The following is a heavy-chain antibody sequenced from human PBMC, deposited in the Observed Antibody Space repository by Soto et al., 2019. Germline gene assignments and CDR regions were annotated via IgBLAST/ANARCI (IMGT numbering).Heavy chain of an antibody. CDR2: MNPNSGNT. Sequence: GASVKVSCKASGYTFTSYDINWVRQATGQGLEWMGWMNPNSGNTGYAQKFQGRVTMTRNTSISTAYMELSSLRSEDTAVYYCARLGYLPSPWSFCYYYSYMDVWGKGTTVTVSS. J-gene: IGHJ6*03. D-gene: IGHD3-3*01. CDR3: ARLGYLPSPWSFCYYYSYMDV. V-gene: IGHV1-8*01. CDR1: GYTFTSYD.